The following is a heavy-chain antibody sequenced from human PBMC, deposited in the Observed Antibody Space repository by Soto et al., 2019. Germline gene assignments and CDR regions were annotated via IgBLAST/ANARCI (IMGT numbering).Heavy chain of an antibody. V-gene: IGHV3-30*18. J-gene: IGHJ4*02. CDR3: AKEAPSHSSGPHDFDY. CDR2: ISYDGSNK. D-gene: IGHD6-19*01. CDR1: GFTFSSYG. Sequence: QVQLVESGGGVVQPGRSLRLSCAASGFTFSSYGMHWVRQAPGKGLEWVAVISYDGSNKYYADSVKGRFTISRDNSKNTLYLQMNSLRAEDTAVYYCAKEAPSHSSGPHDFDYWGQGTLVTVSS.